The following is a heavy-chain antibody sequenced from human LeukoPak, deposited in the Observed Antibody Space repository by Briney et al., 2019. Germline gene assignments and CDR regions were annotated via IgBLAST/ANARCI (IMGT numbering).Heavy chain of an antibody. J-gene: IGHJ5*02. V-gene: IGHV4-39*01. D-gene: IGHD2-2*02. CDR2: IYYSGST. Sequence: ASETLSLTCTVSGGSISSSSYYWGWIRQPPGKGLGWIGSIYYSGSTHYNPSLKSRITISVDTSKNQFSLKLSSVTAADTAVYYCARQRGYCSSTSCYKGEWFDPWGQGTLVTVSS. CDR3: ARQRGYCSSTSCYKGEWFDP. CDR1: GGSISSSSYY.